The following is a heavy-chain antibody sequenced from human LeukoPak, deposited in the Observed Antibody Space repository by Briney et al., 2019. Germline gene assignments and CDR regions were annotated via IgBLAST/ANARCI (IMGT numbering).Heavy chain of an antibody. J-gene: IGHJ4*02. CDR2: IYYSGST. D-gene: IGHD3-3*01. V-gene: IGHV4-59*08. CDR1: GGSISSYY. CDR3: ARHGPLYDIWSAQFYFDY. Sequence: SETLSLTCAVSGGSISSYYWSRIRQPPGKGLEWIGYIYYSGSTNYNPSLKSRVTISVDMSKSQFSLNLSSVTAADTALYYCARHGPLYDIWSAQFYFDYWGQGTLVAVSS.